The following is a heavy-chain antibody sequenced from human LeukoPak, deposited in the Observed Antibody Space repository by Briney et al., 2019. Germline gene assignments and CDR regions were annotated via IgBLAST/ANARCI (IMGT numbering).Heavy chain of an antibody. CDR3: ARANWGRTHYYYYYMDV. CDR2: INHSGST. CDR1: GGSFSGYY. J-gene: IGHJ6*03. Sequence: SETLSLTCAVYGGSFSGYYWSWIRQPPGKGLEWIGEINHSGSTNYNPSLKSRVTISVDTSKNQFSLKLSSVTAADTAVYYCARANWGRTHYYYYYMDVWGKGTTVTVSS. D-gene: IGHD7-27*01. V-gene: IGHV4-34*01.